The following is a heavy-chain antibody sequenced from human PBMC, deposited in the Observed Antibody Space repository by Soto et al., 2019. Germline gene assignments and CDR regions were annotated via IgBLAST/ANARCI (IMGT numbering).Heavy chain of an antibody. CDR3: ARHSGPQFYYYAMDV. D-gene: IGHD2-8*02. CDR1: GGTLSTYA. Sequence: QVQLVQSGAEVRKPGSSAKVSCKAPGGTLSTYAMSWVRQAPGQGLEWMGGIVPVFATPTYAQRFQGRVRITADESTNTAYMELSSLISEDTAVYYCARHSGPQFYYYAMDVWGQGTTVTVSS. CDR2: IVPVFATP. V-gene: IGHV1-69*01. J-gene: IGHJ6*02.